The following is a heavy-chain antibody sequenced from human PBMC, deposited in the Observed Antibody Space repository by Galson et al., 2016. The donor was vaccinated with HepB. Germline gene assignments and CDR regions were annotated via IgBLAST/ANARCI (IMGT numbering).Heavy chain of an antibody. CDR3: ASMGGGSGSWYKD. CDR2: IIPAFGTI. J-gene: IGHJ4*02. V-gene: IGHV1-69*13. Sequence: SVKVSCKASGGTFSSYAISWVRQVPGQGLEWMGGIIPAFGTINYAQKFQGRVTITADESTSTLFLQLSSLRAGDTAVYYCASMGGGSGSWYKDWGQGNLVTVSS. CDR1: GGTFSSYA. D-gene: IGHD6-13*01.